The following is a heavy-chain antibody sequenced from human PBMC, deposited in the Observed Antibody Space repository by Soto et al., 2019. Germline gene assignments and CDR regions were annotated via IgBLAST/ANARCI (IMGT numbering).Heavy chain of an antibody. D-gene: IGHD1-26*01. Sequence: EVQLVESGGGLVQPGGSLRLSCAASGFTFSIYWMHWVRQEQGKGPVWVSRIDNAGSSARYADSVKGRFTISRDNAKNTVYLQMNSLRAEDTAVYYCTRVGGSVSGMDVWGQGTTVTVSS. V-gene: IGHV3-74*01. CDR1: GFTFSIYW. J-gene: IGHJ6*02. CDR3: TRVGGSVSGMDV. CDR2: IDNAGSSA.